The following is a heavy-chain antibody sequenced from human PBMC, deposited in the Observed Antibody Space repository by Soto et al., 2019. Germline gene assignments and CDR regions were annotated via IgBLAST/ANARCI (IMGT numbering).Heavy chain of an antibody. CDR2: ISPGGST. Sequence: QVQLQQWGAGLLKPSETLSLTCAVYGGSFSGHYWSWIRQPPGKGLEWIGEISPGGSTNYKPSLQSRVTRSGDTSKSQFSLKLGAVPAADTAVYYCARGRGGLHRTAELHSWGQGTLVTVSS. CDR3: ARGRGGLHRTAELHS. CDR1: GGSFSGHY. V-gene: IGHV4-34*01. J-gene: IGHJ4*02. D-gene: IGHD1-7*01.